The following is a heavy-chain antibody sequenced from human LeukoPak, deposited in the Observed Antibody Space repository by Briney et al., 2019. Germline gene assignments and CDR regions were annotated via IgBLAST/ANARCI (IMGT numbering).Heavy chain of an antibody. J-gene: IGHJ3*02. Sequence: GGSLRLSCAASGFILSSYGMHWVRQAPGKGLEWVAVISYGGSNKYYADSVKGRFTISRDNSKNTLYLQMNSLRAEDTAVYYCAKDQGGSWTFDIWGQGTMVTVSS. D-gene: IGHD1-26*01. V-gene: IGHV3-30*18. CDR3: AKDQGGSWTFDI. CDR2: ISYGGSNK. CDR1: GFILSSYG.